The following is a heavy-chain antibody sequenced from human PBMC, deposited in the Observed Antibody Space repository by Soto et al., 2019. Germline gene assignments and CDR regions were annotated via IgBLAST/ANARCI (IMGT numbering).Heavy chain of an antibody. CDR1: GYTFTSYG. CDR3: ASSREVFGDYYDMDV. D-gene: IGHD3-10*01. Sequence: ASVKVSCKASGYTFTSYGISWVRQAPGQGLEWMGWISAYNGNTNYAQKLQGRVTMTTDTSTSTAYMELRSLRSDDTAVYYCASSREVFGDYYDMDVWGKGTTVTVSS. CDR2: ISAYNGNT. J-gene: IGHJ6*04. V-gene: IGHV1-18*01.